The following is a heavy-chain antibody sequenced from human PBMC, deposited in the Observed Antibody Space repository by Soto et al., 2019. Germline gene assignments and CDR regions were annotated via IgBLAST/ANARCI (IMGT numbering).Heavy chain of an antibody. CDR3: ASTSFYYGDAFDI. CDR2: IWYDGSNK. V-gene: IGHV3-33*01. CDR1: GFTFSSYG. J-gene: IGHJ3*02. D-gene: IGHD3-22*01. Sequence: GGSLRLSCAASGFTFSSYGMHWVRQAPGKGLEWVAVIWYDGSNKYYADSVKGRFTISRDNSKNTLYLQMNSLRAEDTAVYYCASTSFYYGDAFDIWGQGTMVTVSS.